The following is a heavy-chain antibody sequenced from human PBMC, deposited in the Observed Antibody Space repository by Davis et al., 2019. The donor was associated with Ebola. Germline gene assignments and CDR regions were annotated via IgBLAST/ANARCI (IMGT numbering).Heavy chain of an antibody. CDR3: ARAEMATAYGMDV. Sequence: GESLKISCAASGFTFSSYSMNWVRQAPGKGLEWVSSISSSSSYIYYADSVKGRFTISRDNAKNSLYLQMNSLRAEDTAVYYCARAEMATAYGMDVWGQGTTVTVSS. D-gene: IGHD5-24*01. J-gene: IGHJ6*02. V-gene: IGHV3-21*01. CDR2: ISSSSSYI. CDR1: GFTFSSYS.